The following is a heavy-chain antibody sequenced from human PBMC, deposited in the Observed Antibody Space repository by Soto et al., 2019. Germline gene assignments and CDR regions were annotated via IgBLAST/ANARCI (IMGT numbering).Heavy chain of an antibody. CDR1: DDSINSDKYY. CDR2: IYYRGNA. V-gene: IGHV4-39*07. J-gene: IGHJ6*02. Sequence: SETLSLTCSVSDDSINSDKYYWGWIRQPPGKGLEWIGSIYYRGNAYYNPSLKSRVTISVDTSKNQFSLKLSSVTAADTAVYYCARAIAYYYDSSGYYYPYYYYGMDVWGQGTTVTVSS. CDR3: ARAIAYYYDSSGYYYPYYYYGMDV. D-gene: IGHD3-22*01.